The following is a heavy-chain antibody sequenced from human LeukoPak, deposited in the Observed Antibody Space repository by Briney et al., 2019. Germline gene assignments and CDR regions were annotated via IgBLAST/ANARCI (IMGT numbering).Heavy chain of an antibody. CDR2: MPHDGNNE. Sequence: GGSLRLSCAASGFTFSNYGMHWVRQTPGKGLEWVAVMPHDGNNEFYSDSVKGRFTISRDISKNTLYLQMNSLRVEDTAVYYCARLHGMDVWGQGTTVTVSS. CDR3: ARLHGMDV. V-gene: IGHV3-33*01. J-gene: IGHJ6*02. CDR1: GFTFSNYG.